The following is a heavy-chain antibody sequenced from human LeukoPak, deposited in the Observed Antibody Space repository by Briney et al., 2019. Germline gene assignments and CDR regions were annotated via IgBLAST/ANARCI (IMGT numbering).Heavy chain of an antibody. CDR3: AKGRQQLTWGAFDI. J-gene: IGHJ3*02. D-gene: IGHD6-13*01. V-gene: IGHV3-21*01. CDR1: GFTFSSYS. Sequence: GGTLRLSCAASGFTFSSYSMNWVRQAPGKGLEWVSSISSSSNFIYYADSVRGRFTISRDNAKNSLYLQMNSLRAEDTAVYYCAKGRQQLTWGAFDIWGQGTMVTVSS. CDR2: ISSSSNFI.